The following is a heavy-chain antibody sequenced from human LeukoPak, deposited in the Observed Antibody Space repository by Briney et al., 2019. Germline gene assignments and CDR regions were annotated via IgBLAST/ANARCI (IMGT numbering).Heavy chain of an antibody. CDR3: AREHYDFWSGRNNWFDP. CDR1: GFTFSSYI. D-gene: IGHD3-3*01. Sequence: GGSPRLSCSASGFTFSSYIMNWVRQAPGKGLEWVSYISSSSSTIYYADSVKRRFTISRDNAKNPLYLQMNSLRAEDTAVYYCAREHYDFWSGRNNWFDPWGQGTLVTVSS. CDR2: ISSSSSTI. J-gene: IGHJ5*02. V-gene: IGHV3-48*01.